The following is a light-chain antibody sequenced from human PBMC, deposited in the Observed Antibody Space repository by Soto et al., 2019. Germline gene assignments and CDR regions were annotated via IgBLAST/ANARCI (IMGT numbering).Light chain of an antibody. CDR2: RSY. Sequence: QSVLTQPPSVSGTPAQRVTISCSGNSSNIGSNYVYWYQQVPGTAPKLLIYRSYQRPSGVPDRFSGSKSGTAASLAISGLRPEDEADYYCAAWDDSLSGYWVFGGGTKLTVL. CDR3: AAWDDSLSGYWV. CDR1: SSNIGSNY. V-gene: IGLV1-47*01. J-gene: IGLJ3*02.